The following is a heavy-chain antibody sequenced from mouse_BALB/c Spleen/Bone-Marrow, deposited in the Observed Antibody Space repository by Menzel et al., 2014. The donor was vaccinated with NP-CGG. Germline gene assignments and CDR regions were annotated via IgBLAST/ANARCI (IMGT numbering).Heavy chain of an antibody. CDR1: GFTFSDYY. CDR2: ISNGGGST. Sequence: EVQRVESGGGLVQPGGSLKLSCATSGFTFSDYYMYWVRQTPEKRLEWVAYISNGGGSTYYPDTVKGRFTISRYNAKNTLYLQMSRLKSEDTAMYYCARGGIYYGMDYWGQGTSVTVSS. J-gene: IGHJ4*01. CDR3: ARGGIYYGMDY. V-gene: IGHV5-12*02.